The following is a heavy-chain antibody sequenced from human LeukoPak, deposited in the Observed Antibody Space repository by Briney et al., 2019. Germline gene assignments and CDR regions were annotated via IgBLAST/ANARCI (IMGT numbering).Heavy chain of an antibody. J-gene: IGHJ6*02. CDR2: INPSGGST. CDR1: GYTFTSYY. Sequence: ASVKVSCKASGYTFTSYYMHWVRQAPGQGLEWMGIINPSGGSTSYAQKFQGRVTMTRNTSISTAYMELSSLRSEDTAVYYCARGMFGEFGGMDVWGQGTTVTVSS. CDR3: ARGMFGEFGGMDV. V-gene: IGHV1-46*01. D-gene: IGHD3-10*02.